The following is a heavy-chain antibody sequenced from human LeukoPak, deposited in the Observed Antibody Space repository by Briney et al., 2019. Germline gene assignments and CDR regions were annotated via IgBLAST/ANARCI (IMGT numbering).Heavy chain of an antibody. CDR2: FKYSGST. V-gene: IGHV4-39*01. CDR3: ARLDVDTAMTSGDY. CDR1: GGSISSSSHY. Sequence: SEPLSLTCSVSGGSISSSSHYWGWIRQPPGKGLERIGRFKYSGSTYYNASLKSRFTISVDTSKNPFSLKLSSVTAADTAVFYCARLDVDTAMTSGDYWGQGTLVTVSS. J-gene: IGHJ4*02. D-gene: IGHD5-18*01.